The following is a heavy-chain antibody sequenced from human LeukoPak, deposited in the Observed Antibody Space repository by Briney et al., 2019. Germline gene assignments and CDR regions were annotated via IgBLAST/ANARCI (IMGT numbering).Heavy chain of an antibody. V-gene: IGHV4-38-2*02. CDR2: THHNGPT. Sequence: KASETLSLTCSVSGYSISSGYNWGWIRQPPGKGPEWIGSTHHNGPTFYHPSLKSRVTISVDTSLNQVSLNLNSVTAADTAVYYCAREQWGSTFPDYWGRGVLVIVSS. D-gene: IGHD1-26*01. CDR3: AREQWGSTFPDY. J-gene: IGHJ4*02. CDR1: GYSISSGYN.